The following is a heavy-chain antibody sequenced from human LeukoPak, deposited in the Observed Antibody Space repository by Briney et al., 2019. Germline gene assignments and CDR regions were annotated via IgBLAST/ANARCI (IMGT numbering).Heavy chain of an antibody. CDR2: ISYDGSNK. CDR1: GFTFSSYA. J-gene: IGHJ6*04. CDR3: ARGRVRGVIYTYYYGMDV. Sequence: PGRSLRLSCAASGFTFSSYAMHWVRQAPGKGLEWVAVISYDGSNKYYADSVKGRFIISRDNSKNTLYLQMNSLRAEDTAVYYCARGRVRGVIYTYYYGMDVWGKGTTVTVSS. V-gene: IGHV3-30*04. D-gene: IGHD3-10*01.